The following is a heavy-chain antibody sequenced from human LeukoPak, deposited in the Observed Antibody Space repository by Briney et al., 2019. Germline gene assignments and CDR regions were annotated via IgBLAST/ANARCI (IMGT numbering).Heavy chain of an antibody. D-gene: IGHD7-27*01. CDR2: INSGGSGT. V-gene: IGHV3-74*01. J-gene: IGHJ4*02. CDR1: GFTFTTYA. Sequence: SGGSLRLSCAASGFTFTTYAMNWVRQAPGKGLEWVSRINSGGSGTSYADSVEGRFTISRDNAKNTLYLQMNSLKGEDTAVYYCATSLGPLAEYWGRGTLVTVSS. CDR3: ATSLGPLAEY.